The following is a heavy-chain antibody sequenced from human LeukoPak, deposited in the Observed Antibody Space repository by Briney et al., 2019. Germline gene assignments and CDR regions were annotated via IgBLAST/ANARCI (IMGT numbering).Heavy chain of an antibody. CDR1: GFTFSSYA. V-gene: IGHV3-23*01. Sequence: GGSLRLSCAASGFTFSSYAMSWVRQAPGEGLEWVSAISGSGGSTYYADSVKGRFTITRDNSKNTLYLQMNSLRAEDTAVYYCAKSLCRNSGPSWNVWGKGTTVTVSS. J-gene: IGHJ6*04. D-gene: IGHD4-23*01. CDR2: ISGSGGST. CDR3: AKSLCRNSGPSWNV.